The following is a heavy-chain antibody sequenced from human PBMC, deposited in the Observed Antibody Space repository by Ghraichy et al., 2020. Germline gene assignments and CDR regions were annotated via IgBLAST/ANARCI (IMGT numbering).Heavy chain of an antibody. Sequence: GESLNISCAIGGFTFSSCSMNWVRQAPGKGLEWVSYISSSSVTKYYADSVNGRFTISRDNAKSLLFLQMNSLTAEDTAIYYCAGSIGDVSARYLDCWGQGTLVTVPS. D-gene: IGHD3-3*01. CDR1: GFTFSSCS. V-gene: IGHV3-48*01. CDR3: AGSIGDVSARYLDC. CDR2: ISSSSVTK. J-gene: IGHJ4*02.